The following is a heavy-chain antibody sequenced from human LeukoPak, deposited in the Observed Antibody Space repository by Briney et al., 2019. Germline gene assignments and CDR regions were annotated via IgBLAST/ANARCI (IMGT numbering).Heavy chain of an antibody. Sequence: GSLRLSCAASGFTFSSYWMSWIRQPPGKGLEWIGEINHRGSTNYNPSLKSRVTISVDTSKNHFSLELSSVTAADTAVYYCARVGYCGGDCYPFDYWGQGTLITISS. CDR3: ARVGYCGGDCYPFDY. CDR1: GFTFSSYW. J-gene: IGHJ4*02. D-gene: IGHD2-21*02. V-gene: IGHV4-34*01. CDR2: INHRGST.